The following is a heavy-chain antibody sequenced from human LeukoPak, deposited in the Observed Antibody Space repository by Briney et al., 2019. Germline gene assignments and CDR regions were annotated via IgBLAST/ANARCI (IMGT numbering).Heavy chain of an antibody. Sequence: GGSLRLSCAACGFTFNDYYMSWMPQAPGKGLEWVSYISSSGSTIYHADAVKGRYTISRDNAKNSLYLQMNSLRAEDTAVYYCARLQASHDYWGQGTLVTVSS. D-gene: IGHD6-6*01. CDR2: ISSSGSTI. V-gene: IGHV3-11*04. CDR1: GFTFNDYY. J-gene: IGHJ4*02. CDR3: ARLQASHDY.